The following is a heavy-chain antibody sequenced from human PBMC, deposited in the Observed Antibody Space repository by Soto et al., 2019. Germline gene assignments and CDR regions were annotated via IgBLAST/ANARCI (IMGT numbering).Heavy chain of an antibody. V-gene: IGHV4-34*01. D-gene: IGHD2-15*01. CDR3: ARGPFGVVVVATRLGARWFDP. CDR2: INHRGST. Sequence: QVQLQQWGAGLLKHSETLSLTCAVYGGSFSGYYWSWIRQPPGKGLEWIGEINHRGSTNYNPSLKSRVTIPVDTSKNQFSLKLSSVTAADTAVYYCARGPFGVVVVATRLGARWFDPWGQGTLVTVSS. J-gene: IGHJ5*02. CDR1: GGSFSGYY.